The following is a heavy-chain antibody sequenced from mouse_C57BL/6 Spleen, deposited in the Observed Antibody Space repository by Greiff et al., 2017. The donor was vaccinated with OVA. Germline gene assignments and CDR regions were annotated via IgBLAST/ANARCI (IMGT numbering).Heavy chain of an antibody. CDR1: GYTFTSYW. CDR2: IYPGSGST. V-gene: IGHV1-55*01. CDR3: ARPRYYYGSSDYAMDY. J-gene: IGHJ4*01. D-gene: IGHD1-1*01. Sequence: QVQLQQPGAELVKPGASVKMSCKASGYTFTSYWITWVKQRPGQGLEWIGDIYPGSGSTNYNEQFKSKATLTVDPSSSTAYMQLSSLTSEDSAVYYSARPRYYYGSSDYAMDYWGQGTSVTVSS.